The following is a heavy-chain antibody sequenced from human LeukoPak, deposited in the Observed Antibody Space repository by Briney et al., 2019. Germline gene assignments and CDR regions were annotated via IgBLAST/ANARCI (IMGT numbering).Heavy chain of an antibody. CDR3: ARDASGTYYVDGRYFLL. CDR1: GGSILGHH. CDR2: IYTSGTT. J-gene: IGHJ4*01. D-gene: IGHD1-26*01. V-gene: IGHV4-4*07. Sequence: SETLSLTCTGCGGSILGHHWSWIRQPAGKGLEWLGRIYTSGTTNYNPSLTSRVTMSVDTSKNQFSLKVNSVTAADTAVYYCARDASGTYYVDGRYFLLWGHETLVTVSS.